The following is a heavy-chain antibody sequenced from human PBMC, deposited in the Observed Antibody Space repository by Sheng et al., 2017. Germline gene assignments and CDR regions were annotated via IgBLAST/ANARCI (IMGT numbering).Heavy chain of an antibody. V-gene: IGHV4-34*01. Sequence: QVQLQQWGAGLLKPSETLSLTCAVYGGSFSGYYWSWIRQPPGKGLEWIGEINHSGSTNYNPSLKSRVTISVDTSKNQFSLKLSSVTAADTAVYYCARGPPVTTFPSRVDLDYWGQGTLVTVSS. CDR3: ARGPPVTTFPSRVDLDY. J-gene: IGHJ4*02. CDR2: INHSGST. D-gene: IGHD4-17*01. CDR1: GGSFSGYY.